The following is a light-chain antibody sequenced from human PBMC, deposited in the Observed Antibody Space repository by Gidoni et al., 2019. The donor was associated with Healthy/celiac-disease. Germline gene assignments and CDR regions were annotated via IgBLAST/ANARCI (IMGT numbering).Light chain of an antibody. Sequence: DIHMTQSPSSLSASVGDRVTITCRASQSISSYLNWYQQKPGKAPKLLIYAASSLQSGVPSRFSGSGSGTDVTITISSLQPEDFSTYYCQQSYSTTTFGGGTKVEIK. CDR3: QQSYSTTT. CDR1: QSISSY. CDR2: AAS. V-gene: IGKV1-39*01. J-gene: IGKJ4*01.